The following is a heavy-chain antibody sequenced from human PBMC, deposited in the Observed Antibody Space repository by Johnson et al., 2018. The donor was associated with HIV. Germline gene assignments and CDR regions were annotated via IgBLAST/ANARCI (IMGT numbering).Heavy chain of an antibody. V-gene: IGHV3-15*01. CDR2: IKSKTDGGTT. CDR1: GFTFSNAW. CDR3: TTERGDPLIGADAFDI. D-gene: IGHD3-16*01. J-gene: IGHJ3*02. Sequence: VQLVESGGGLVKPGGSPRLSCAASGFTFSNAWMSWVRQAPGKGLEWVGRIKSKTDGGTTDYAAPVKGRFTISRDDSKNTLYLQMNSLKTEDTAVYYCTTERGDPLIGADAFDIWGQGTMVTVSS.